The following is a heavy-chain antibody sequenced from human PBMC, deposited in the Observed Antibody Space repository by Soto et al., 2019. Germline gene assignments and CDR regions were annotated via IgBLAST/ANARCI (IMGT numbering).Heavy chain of an antibody. D-gene: IGHD6-6*01. V-gene: IGHV3-30*04. Sequence: GGSLRLSCAASGFTFSSYAMHWVRQAPGKGLEWVAVISYDGSNKYYADSLKGRFTISRDNSKNTLYLQMSSLRAEDTAVDCCAREYSSSYDCDYWGQGTLVTVSS. J-gene: IGHJ4*02. CDR3: AREYSSSYDCDY. CDR1: GFTFSSYA. CDR2: ISYDGSNK.